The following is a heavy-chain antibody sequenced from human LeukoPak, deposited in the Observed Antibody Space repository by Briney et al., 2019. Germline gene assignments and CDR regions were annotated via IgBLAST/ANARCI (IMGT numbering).Heavy chain of an antibody. V-gene: IGHV1-18*01. CDR2: ISAYNGNT. Sequence: ASVTVSCKASVYTFTRYGISWVRHAPGQGLEWMGWISAYNGNTNYAQKLQGRVTMTTDTSTSTVDMEMRSLRADDTAVYYCARDPPKGKNYFAYWGQGTLVTVSS. CDR1: VYTFTRYG. CDR3: ARDPPKGKNYFAY. J-gene: IGHJ4*02.